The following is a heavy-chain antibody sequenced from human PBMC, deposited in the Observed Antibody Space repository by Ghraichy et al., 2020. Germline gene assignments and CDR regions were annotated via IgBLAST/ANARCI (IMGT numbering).Heavy chain of an antibody. J-gene: IGHJ4*02. CDR1: GFTFSSYS. CDR3: ARDPPGPDIY. V-gene: IGHV3-21*01. D-gene: IGHD2-15*01. Sequence: GESLNISCAASGFTFSSYSMNWVRQAPGKGLEWVSSISSSSSYIYYADSVKGRFTISRDNAKNSLYLQMNSLRAEDTAVYYCARDPPGPDIYWGQGTLVTVSS. CDR2: ISSSSSYI.